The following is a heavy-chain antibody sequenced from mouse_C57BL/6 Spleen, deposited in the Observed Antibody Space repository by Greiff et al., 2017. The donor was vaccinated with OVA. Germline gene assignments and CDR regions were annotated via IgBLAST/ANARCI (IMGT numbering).Heavy chain of an antibody. Sequence: VQLVESGAELVKPGASVKISCKASGYAFSSYWMNWVKQRPGKGLEWIGQIYPGDGDTNYNGKFKGKATLTADKSSSTAYMQLSSLTSEDSAVYFCARSLYYGSSTGYFDVWGTGTTVTVSS. CDR1: GYAFSSYW. CDR2: IYPGDGDT. D-gene: IGHD1-1*01. V-gene: IGHV1-80*01. J-gene: IGHJ1*03. CDR3: ARSLYYGSSTGYFDV.